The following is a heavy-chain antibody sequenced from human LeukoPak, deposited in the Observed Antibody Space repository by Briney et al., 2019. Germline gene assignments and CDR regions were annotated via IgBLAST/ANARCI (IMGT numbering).Heavy chain of an antibody. Sequence: SETLSLTCAVYGGSFSGYYWSWIRQPPGKGLEWIGEINHSESTNYNPSLKSRVTISVDTPKNQFSLKLSSVTAADTAVYYCARGRRITMVRGPLGYWGQGTLVTVSS. D-gene: IGHD3-10*01. CDR2: INHSEST. CDR1: GGSFSGYY. J-gene: IGHJ4*02. V-gene: IGHV4-34*01. CDR3: ARGRRITMVRGPLGY.